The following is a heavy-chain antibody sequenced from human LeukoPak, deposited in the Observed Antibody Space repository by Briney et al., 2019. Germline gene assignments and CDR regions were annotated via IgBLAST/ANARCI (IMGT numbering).Heavy chain of an antibody. Sequence: PSETLSLTCTVSGYSISSGYFWGWMRPPPGKGLEWIGSIYQSETAHYNPSLKSRVTISVDTSKNQFSLKLSSVTAADTAVYYCARDAADLTGYYDTPGWFDPWGQGTLVTVSS. CDR3: ARDAADLTGYYDTPGWFDP. V-gene: IGHV4-38-2*02. J-gene: IGHJ5*02. D-gene: IGHD3-9*01. CDR2: IYQSETA. CDR1: GYSISSGYF.